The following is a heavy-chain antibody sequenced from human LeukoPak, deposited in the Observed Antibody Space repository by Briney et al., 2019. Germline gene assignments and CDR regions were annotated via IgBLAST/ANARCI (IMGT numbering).Heavy chain of an antibody. Sequence: GGSLRLSCAAPGFTFSSYSMNWVRQAPGKGLEWVSYISSTNGYIYYADSVRGRFTISRDNAKNSLSLQMNSLTAEDTAVYYCARGRSTWHLDYWGQGTLVTVSS. CDR2: ISSTNGYI. CDR3: ARGRSTWHLDY. CDR1: GFTFSSYS. D-gene: IGHD1-26*01. V-gene: IGHV3-21*01. J-gene: IGHJ4*02.